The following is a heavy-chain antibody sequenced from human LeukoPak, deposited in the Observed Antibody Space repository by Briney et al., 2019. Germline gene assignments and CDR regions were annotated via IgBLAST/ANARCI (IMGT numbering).Heavy chain of an antibody. CDR1: GGSISSYY. Sequence: SETLSLTCTVSGGSISSYYWSWIRQPTGKGLEWVGYIYYSGSTNYNPSLKSRVTISVDTSKNQFSLKLSSVTAADTAVYYCARDSCCGDCRSHPHDAFDIWGQGTMVTVSS. CDR2: IYYSGST. J-gene: IGHJ3*02. V-gene: IGHV4-59*01. CDR3: ARDSCCGDCRSHPHDAFDI. D-gene: IGHD2-21*02.